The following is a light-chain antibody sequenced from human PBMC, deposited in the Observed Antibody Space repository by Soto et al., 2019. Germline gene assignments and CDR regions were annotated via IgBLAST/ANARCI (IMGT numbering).Light chain of an antibody. CDR1: QSVRGNY. CDR3: QHFGGTTFT. Sequence: EIVLTQSPATLSLSPGERVILSCGSSQSVRGNYLAWYQQKPGLAPRLLIFDASTRATGIPDRFSGSGSGTHFTLTISRLEPGDFAVYYCQHFGGTTFTFGQGTRLEIK. CDR2: DAS. J-gene: IGKJ5*01. V-gene: IGKV3D-20*01.